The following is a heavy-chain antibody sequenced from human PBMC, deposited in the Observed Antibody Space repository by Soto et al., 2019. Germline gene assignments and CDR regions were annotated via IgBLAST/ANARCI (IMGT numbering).Heavy chain of an antibody. CDR2: IKSKTDGVTT. D-gene: IGHD5-12*01. V-gene: IGHV3-15*01. CDR3: TTDGLRWEEFDY. J-gene: IGHJ4*02. Sequence: GGSLRLSCAASGFTFSNAWMSWVRQAPGKGLEWVGLIKSKTDGVTTDYAATVKGRFTTSRDDSKNTLYLQMNSVKTEDTAVYYCTTDGLRWEEFDYWGQGTLVTVSS. CDR1: GFTFSNAW.